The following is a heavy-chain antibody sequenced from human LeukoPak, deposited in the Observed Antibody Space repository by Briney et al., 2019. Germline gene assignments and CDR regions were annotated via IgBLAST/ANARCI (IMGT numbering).Heavy chain of an antibody. D-gene: IGHD3-16*01. V-gene: IGHV4-30-2*01. CDR1: GGSISSGGYY. J-gene: IGHJ3*02. CDR3: ARELGQAFDI. CDR2: IYHSGST. Sequence: SQTLSLTCTVSGGSISSGGYYWSWIRQPPGKGLEWIGYIYHSGSTYYNPSLKSRVTISVDRSKNQFSLKLSSVTAADTAVYYCARELGQAFDIWGQGTMVTVSS.